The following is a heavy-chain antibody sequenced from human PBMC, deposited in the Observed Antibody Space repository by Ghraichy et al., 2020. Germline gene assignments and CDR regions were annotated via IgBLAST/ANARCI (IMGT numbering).Heavy chain of an antibody. CDR1: GYTFTGYY. J-gene: IGHJ6*02. CDR2: INPNSGGT. D-gene: IGHD6-13*01. CDR3: ARALPTYSSSWPSRNRAQNYGMDV. V-gene: IGHV1-2*02. Sequence: ASVKVSCKASGYTFTGYYMHWVRQAPGQGLEWMGWINPNSGGTNYAQKFQGRVTMTRDTSISTAYMALSRLRSDDTAVYYCARALPTYSSSWPSRNRAQNYGMDVWGQGTTVTVSS.